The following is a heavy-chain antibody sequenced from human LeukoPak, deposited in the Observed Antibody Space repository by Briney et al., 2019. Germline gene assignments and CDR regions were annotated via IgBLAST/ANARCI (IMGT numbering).Heavy chain of an antibody. CDR2: IYTSGST. CDR1: GGSISSGSYY. V-gene: IGHV4-61*02. Sequence: SETLSLTCTVSGGSISSGSYYWSWIRQPAGKGLEWIGRIYTSGSTNYNPSLKSRVTISVDTSKNQFSLKLSSVTAADTAVYYCARHTIRGVISSGAFDIWGQGTMVTVSS. D-gene: IGHD3-10*01. CDR3: ARHTIRGVISSGAFDI. J-gene: IGHJ3*02.